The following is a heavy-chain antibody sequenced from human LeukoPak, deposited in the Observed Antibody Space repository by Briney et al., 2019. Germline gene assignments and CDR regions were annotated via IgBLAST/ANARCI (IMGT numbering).Heavy chain of an antibody. V-gene: IGHV4-39*07. CDR2: VYYSGKT. CDR3: ARVGGLSTIFGVVRSRYYFDY. Sequence: PSETLSLTCTVSGGSINSSSSYWGWLRQPPGKGLEWIGSVYYSGKTYYNTSLQSRVTISLDTSKNRFSLQLTSVTAADTAMYYCARVGGLSTIFGVVRSRYYFDYWGQGTLVTVSS. J-gene: IGHJ4*02. D-gene: IGHD3-3*01. CDR1: GGSINSSSSY.